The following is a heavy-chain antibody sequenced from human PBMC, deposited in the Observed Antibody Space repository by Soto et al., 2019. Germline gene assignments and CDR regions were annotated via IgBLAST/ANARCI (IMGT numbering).Heavy chain of an antibody. CDR3: AKHDCGTTCSGAY. CDR2: INAGTGAT. V-gene: IGHV3-23*01. D-gene: IGHD2-2*01. J-gene: IGHJ4*02. CDR1: GFPFSGFT. Sequence: DVQLLESGGGLAQPGGSLRLSCAASGFPFSGFTMRWIRQTPGKGLEWVSTINAGTGATSYADSVKGRFTISREDSRNTVYLQMNSLRAEDTAVYYCAKHDCGTTCSGAYCGQGTLVTVTS.